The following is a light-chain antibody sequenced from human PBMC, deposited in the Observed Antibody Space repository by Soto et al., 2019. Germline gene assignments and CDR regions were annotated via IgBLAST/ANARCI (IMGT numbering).Light chain of an antibody. CDR1: QDIRGA. V-gene: IGKV1-13*02. J-gene: IGKJ5*01. CDR3: QQFNTYPIT. Sequence: AIQLTQSPSSLSASVGDRVTITCRASQDIRGALAWYQQKPGKAPKFLIFDVSTLQSGVPSRFSGSGSGTDFTLTISSLQPEDFGTYYCQQFNTYPITVGKGTRLEI. CDR2: DVS.